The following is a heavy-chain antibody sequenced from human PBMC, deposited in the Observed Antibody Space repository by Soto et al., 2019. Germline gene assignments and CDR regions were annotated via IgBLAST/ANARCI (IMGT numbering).Heavy chain of an antibody. V-gene: IGHV1-2*02. J-gene: IGHJ6*01. CDR1: GYTFTGYY. Sequence: QVPLVQSGPEVGKPGASVKVSCKASGYTFTGYYLHWVRQAPDQGLEWMGYINPDSGRTRYAQKFQGTVTMTRDTSITTAYLELSSLKYDDSAIFYCALSFSQTNIDVWGQGTTVIVSS. CDR2: INPDSGRT. CDR3: ALSFSQTNIDV.